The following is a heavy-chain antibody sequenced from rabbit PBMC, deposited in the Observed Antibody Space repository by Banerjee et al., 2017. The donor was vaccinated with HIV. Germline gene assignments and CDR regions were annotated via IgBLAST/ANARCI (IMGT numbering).Heavy chain of an antibody. CDR3: ARAAYATSSGWYYNL. V-gene: IGHV1S40*01. D-gene: IGHD1-1*01. J-gene: IGHJ4*01. CDR1: GFDLSRYYG. CDR2: IYAGSSGST. Sequence: QSLEESGGDLVKPGASLTLTCTASGFDLSRYYGMCWVRQAPGKGLESIPCIYAGSSGSTAYASWAKGRFTISKTSSTTVTLQMTSLTAADTATYFCARAAYATSSGWYYNLWGQGTLVTVS.